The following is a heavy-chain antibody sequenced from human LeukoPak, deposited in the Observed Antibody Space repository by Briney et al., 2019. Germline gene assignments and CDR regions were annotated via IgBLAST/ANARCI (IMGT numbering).Heavy chain of an antibody. CDR1: GGTFSNYA. CDR2: IIPISGTA. D-gene: IGHD2-2*01. CDR3: ATYCSSTSCYIWGYYCDY. V-gene: IGHV1-69*13. Sequence: ASVKVSCKASGGTFSNYAISWVRQAPGQGLEWMGGIIPISGTANYAQKFQDRITITADESTSTAYMELSSLRSEDTAVYYCATYCSSTSCYIWGYYCDYWGQGTLVTVSS. J-gene: IGHJ4*02.